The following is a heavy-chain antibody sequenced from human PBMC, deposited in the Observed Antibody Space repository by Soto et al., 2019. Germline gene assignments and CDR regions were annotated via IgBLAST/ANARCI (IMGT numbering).Heavy chain of an antibody. Sequence: QVQLVESGGGVVQPGRSLRLSCAASGFTFTDFGMHWVRQAPGKGLEWVAVIWYDGSNKYYADSVKGRFTISRDDSENTLYLQMNSLRAEDTAVYYCVRDNSFYFDYWGQGTLVTVSS. D-gene: IGHD3-16*02. CDR1: GFTFTDFG. V-gene: IGHV3-33*01. J-gene: IGHJ4*02. CDR2: IWYDGSNK. CDR3: VRDNSFYFDY.